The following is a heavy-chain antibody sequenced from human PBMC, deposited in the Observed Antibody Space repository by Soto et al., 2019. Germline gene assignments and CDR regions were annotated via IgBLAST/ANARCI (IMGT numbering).Heavy chain of an antibody. CDR1: GCSLSTSGMW. D-gene: IGHD3-10*01. Sequence: PTRVNPTQSLAVTCTFSGCSLSTSGMWVSWIRQPPGKALEWLALIDWDDDKYYSTSLKTRLTISKDTSKNQVVLTMTNMDPVETATYYCARTLGQLLWFGELLPGWFDPWGQGTLVTVSS. V-gene: IGHV2-70*01. CDR3: ARTLGQLLWFGELLPGWFDP. J-gene: IGHJ5*02. CDR2: IDWDDDK.